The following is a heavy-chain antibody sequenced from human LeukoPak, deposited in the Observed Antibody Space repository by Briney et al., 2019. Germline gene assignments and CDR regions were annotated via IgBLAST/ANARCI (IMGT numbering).Heavy chain of an antibody. CDR2: IGGDGGST. V-gene: IGHV3-64D*06. CDR1: GFTFSDYA. D-gene: IGHD3-16*01. Sequence: GGSLRLSCSASGFTFSDYAMYWVRQAPGKGLEYVSSIGGDGGSTYYADSVKGRFTISRDNSKNTLYLQMSSLRAEDTALYYCVKDMVLYDSVWGPFDFWGQGTLVTVSS. J-gene: IGHJ4*02. CDR3: VKDMVLYDSVWGPFDF.